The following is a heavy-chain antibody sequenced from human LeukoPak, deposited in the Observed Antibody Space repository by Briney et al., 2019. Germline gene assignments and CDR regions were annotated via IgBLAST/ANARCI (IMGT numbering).Heavy chain of an antibody. V-gene: IGHV4-34*01. CDR2: INHSGST. D-gene: IGHD3-10*01. CDR1: GGSFSGYY. J-gene: IGHJ5*02. CDR3: ARRSFRGYYGSGRGPNWFDP. Sequence: SETLSLTCAAYGGSFSGYYWSWIRQPPGKGLEWIGEINHSGSTNYNPSLKSRVTISVDTSKNQFSLKLSSVTAADTAVYYCARRSFRGYYGSGRGPNWFDPWGQGTLVTVSS.